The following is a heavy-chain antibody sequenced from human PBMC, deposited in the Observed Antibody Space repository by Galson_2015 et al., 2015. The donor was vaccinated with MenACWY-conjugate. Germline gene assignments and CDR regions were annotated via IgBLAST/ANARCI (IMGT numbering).Heavy chain of an antibody. CDR3: AAWTADDNY. J-gene: IGHJ4*02. Sequence: SLRLSCAASGFTFSNSWMNWIRQAPGSGLEWVANINPEGSRGTYVDSVKGRFTISRDNAENSVYLDMNSLRPEDTAVFYCAAWTADDNYWAQGTLVTVSS. D-gene: IGHD3/OR15-3a*01. CDR1: GFTFSNSW. CDR2: INPEGSRG. V-gene: IGHV3-7*01.